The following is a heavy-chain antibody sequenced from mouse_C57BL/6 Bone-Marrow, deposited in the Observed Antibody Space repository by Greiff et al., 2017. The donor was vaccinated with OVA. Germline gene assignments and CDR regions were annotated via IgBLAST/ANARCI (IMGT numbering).Heavy chain of an antibody. D-gene: IGHD2-4*01. CDR3: ARRVRLNWYFDV. V-gene: IGHV1-72*01. Sequence: QVQLQQPGAELVMPGASVKLSCKASGYTFTSYWMHWVKQRPGRGLEWIGRIDPNSGGTKYNEKFKSKATLTVDKPSSTAYMQLSSLTSEDSAVYYCARRVRLNWYFDVWGTGTTVTVSS. CDR1: GYTFTSYW. CDR2: IDPNSGGT. J-gene: IGHJ1*03.